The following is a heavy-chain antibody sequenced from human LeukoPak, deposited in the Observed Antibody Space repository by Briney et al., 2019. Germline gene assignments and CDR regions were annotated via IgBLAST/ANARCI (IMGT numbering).Heavy chain of an antibody. D-gene: IGHD3-3*01. CDR3: ARMSITIFGVVTIYWYFDL. CDR2: INHSGST. Sequence: SETLSLTCAVYGGSFSGYYWSWIRQPPGKGLEWIGEINHSGSTNYNPSLKSRVTISVDTSKNQFSLKLSSVTAADTAVYYCARMSITIFGVVTIYWYFDLWGRGTLVTVSS. J-gene: IGHJ2*01. V-gene: IGHV4-34*01. CDR1: GGSFSGYY.